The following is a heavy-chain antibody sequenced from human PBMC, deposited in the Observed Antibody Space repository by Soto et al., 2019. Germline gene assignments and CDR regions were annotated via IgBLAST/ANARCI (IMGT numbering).Heavy chain of an antibody. CDR3: ARVVPYDDFWSGYYLSYYYYGMDV. CDR2: IIPIVGTA. CDR1: GGTFSSYA. J-gene: IGHJ6*02. D-gene: IGHD3-3*01. Sequence: SVKVSCKASGGTFSSYAISWVRQAPGQGLEWMGGIIPIVGTANYAQKFQGRVTITADESTSTAYMELSSLRSEDTAVYYCARVVPYDDFWSGYYLSYYYYGMDVWGQGTTVTVSS. V-gene: IGHV1-69*13.